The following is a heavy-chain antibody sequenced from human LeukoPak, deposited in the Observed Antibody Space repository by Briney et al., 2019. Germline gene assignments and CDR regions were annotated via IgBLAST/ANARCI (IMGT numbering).Heavy chain of an antibody. CDR2: IRSSSTTI. D-gene: IGHD5-12*01. Sequence: GGSLRLSCAASGFTFSSYEMNWARQAPGKGLEWVSYIRSSSTTIYYADSVKGRFTISRDNAKNSLYLQMNSLRAEDTAVYYCAREGYSGYYFDYWGQGTLVTVSS. CDR1: GFTFSSYE. CDR3: AREGYSGYYFDY. V-gene: IGHV3-48*01. J-gene: IGHJ4*02.